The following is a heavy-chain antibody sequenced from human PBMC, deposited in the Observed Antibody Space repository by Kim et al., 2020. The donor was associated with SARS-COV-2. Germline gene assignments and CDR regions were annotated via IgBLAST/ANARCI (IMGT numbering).Heavy chain of an antibody. Sequence: SETLSLTCTVSGGSISGGSYYWGWIRQPPGKGLEWIGTIYYGGSTQYNPSLRSRVTISVDTSKKQFSLRLISVTAADTAVYYCAKVYSGSYYGPFEPWG. CDR1: GGSISGGSYY. CDR3: AKVYSGSYYGPFEP. CDR2: IYYGGST. D-gene: IGHD1-26*01. J-gene: IGHJ5*02. V-gene: IGHV4-39*01.